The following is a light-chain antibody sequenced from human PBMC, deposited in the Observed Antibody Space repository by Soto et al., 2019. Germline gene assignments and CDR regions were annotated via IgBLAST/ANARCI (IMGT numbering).Light chain of an antibody. CDR2: DVS. CDR1: TSDVGRYNY. V-gene: IGLV2-14*03. CDR3: NSFTTSSTYV. J-gene: IGLJ1*01. Sequence: QSALTQPASVSGSPGQSISISCTGTTSDVGRYNYVSWYQQHPGEAPKLMIYDVSYRPSWVSNRFSGSKSGITASLTISGLQAEDEVDYYCNSFTTSSTYVFGTGTKLTVL.